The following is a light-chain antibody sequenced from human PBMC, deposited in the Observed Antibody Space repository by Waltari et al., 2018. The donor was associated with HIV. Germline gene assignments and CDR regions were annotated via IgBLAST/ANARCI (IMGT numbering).Light chain of an antibody. CDR1: ESLNSH. CDR3: QQYNNWPPYT. CDR2: GAS. V-gene: IGKV3-15*01. J-gene: IGKJ2*01. Sequence: VMTQSPATISKSRGEEATLSCRASESLNSHLAWDHHKPGNAPRLLIDGASTRAAGFPARFSGSGSGTEFSLTISSLQSEDFAIYYCQQYNNWPPYTFGQGTRLEIK.